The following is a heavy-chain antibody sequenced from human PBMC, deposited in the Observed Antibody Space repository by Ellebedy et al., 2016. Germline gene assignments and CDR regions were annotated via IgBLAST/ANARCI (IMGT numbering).Heavy chain of an antibody. D-gene: IGHD2-2*01. CDR3: ARDSACSSTSCLPRSYYYYYGMDV. V-gene: IGHV1-58*01. J-gene: IGHJ6*02. Sequence: SVKVSCXASGFTFTSSAVQWVRQARGQRLEWIGWIVVGSGNTNYAQKFQGRVTMTRDTSISTAYMELSRLRSDDTAVYYCARDSACSSTSCLPRSYYYYYGMDVWGQGTTVTVSS. CDR1: GFTFTSSA. CDR2: IVVGSGNT.